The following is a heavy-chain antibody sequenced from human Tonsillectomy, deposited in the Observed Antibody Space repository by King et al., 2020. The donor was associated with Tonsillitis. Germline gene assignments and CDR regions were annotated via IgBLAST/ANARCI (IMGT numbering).Heavy chain of an antibody. CDR3: AHGCTITIFGVRSRFHT. CDR2: MSPTSGGT. J-gene: IGHJ5*02. CDR1: GYTFTDYY. D-gene: IGHD3-3*01. Sequence: QLVQSGAEVKKPGASVKVSCKASGYTFTDYYINWVRQAPGQGLEWMGRMSPTSGGTHYAQKFQGRVTMTRDTSIDTAYMELSRLTSDDTAVYFCAHGCTITIFGVRSRFHTWGQGTVVRVSS. V-gene: IGHV1-2*06.